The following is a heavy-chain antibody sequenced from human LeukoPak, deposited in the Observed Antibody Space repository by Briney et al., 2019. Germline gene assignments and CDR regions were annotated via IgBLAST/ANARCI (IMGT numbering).Heavy chain of an antibody. CDR3: AIMHGYYDGTGYWVQ. Sequence: GGSLRLSCAASGFTFASYGMSWVRQAPGKGLEWVSIITTNGGRTSYADSVEGRFTISRDNPRNTLYMQMNSLRDEDTAVYYCAIMHGYYDGTGYWVQWGQGTLVTVSS. V-gene: IGHV3-23*01. CDR2: ITTNGGRT. D-gene: IGHD3-22*01. J-gene: IGHJ1*01. CDR1: GFTFASYG.